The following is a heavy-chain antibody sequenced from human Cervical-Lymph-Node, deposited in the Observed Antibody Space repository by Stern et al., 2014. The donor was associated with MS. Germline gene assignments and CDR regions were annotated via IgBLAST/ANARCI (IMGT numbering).Heavy chain of an antibody. CDR3: ARVVVVAATGQFDP. Sequence: QVQLHESGPGLVKPSETLSLTCTVSGDSISSYHWSWIRQPPGKVLEWIGYIYYSGSTNYNPSLKSRVTISVDTSKNQFSLKLSSVTAADTAVYYCARVVVVAATGQFDPWGQGTLVTVSS. D-gene: IGHD2-15*01. CDR2: IYYSGST. J-gene: IGHJ5*02. CDR1: GDSISSYH. V-gene: IGHV4-59*01.